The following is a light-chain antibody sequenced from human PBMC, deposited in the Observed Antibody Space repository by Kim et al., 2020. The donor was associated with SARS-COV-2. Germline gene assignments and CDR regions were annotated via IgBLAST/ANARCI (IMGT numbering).Light chain of an antibody. CDR2: GAS. CDR1: QGVANF. CDR3: QKYNSARRT. V-gene: IGKV1-27*01. Sequence: DIQMTQSPSSLSASVGDRVTITCRASQGVANFLAWYQQKPGKVPKLLVYGASTLQSGVPSRFRGGGSGTDFTLTISSLQPEDVATYYCQKYNSARRTFGQGTKVDIK. J-gene: IGKJ1*01.